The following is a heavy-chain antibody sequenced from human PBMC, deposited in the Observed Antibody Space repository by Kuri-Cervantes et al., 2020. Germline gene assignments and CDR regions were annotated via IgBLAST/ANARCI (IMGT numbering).Heavy chain of an antibody. D-gene: IGHD5-18*01. J-gene: IGHJ4*02. CDR3: ARPSRGYSYGSYFDY. CDR2: IYYSGST. V-gene: IGHV4-39*01. Sequence: ESLKISCAASGFTFSSYSMNWVRQAPGKGLEWIGSIYYSGSTYYNPSLKSRVTISVDTSKNQFSLKLSSVTAADTAVYYCARPSRGYSYGSYFDYWGQGTLVTVSS. CDR1: GFTFSSYSMN.